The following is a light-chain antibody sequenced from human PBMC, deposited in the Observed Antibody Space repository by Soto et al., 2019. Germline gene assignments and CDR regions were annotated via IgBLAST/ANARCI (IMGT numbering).Light chain of an antibody. CDR3: QQYNNWPPIT. CDR1: QSVSSY. CDR2: GAS. J-gene: IGKJ5*01. V-gene: IGKV3D-15*01. Sequence: EIVLTQSPATLSLSPGERATLSFRASQSVSSYLAWYQQKPGQAPRLLIYGASSRATGIPARFSGSGSGTEFTLTISSLQSEDFAVYYCQQYNNWPPITFGQGTRLEI.